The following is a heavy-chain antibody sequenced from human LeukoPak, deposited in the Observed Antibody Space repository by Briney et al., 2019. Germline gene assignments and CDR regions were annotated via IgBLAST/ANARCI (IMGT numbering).Heavy chain of an antibody. V-gene: IGHV1-24*01. CDR1: GYTLTELS. CDR3: ATAPTYYYDSSGYSPFEY. J-gene: IGHJ4*02. Sequence: ASVKVSCKVSGYTLTELSMHWVRQAPGKGLEWMGGFDPEDGETIYAQKFQGRVTMTEDTSTDTAYMELSSLRSEDTAVYYCATAPTYYYDSSGYSPFEYWGQGTLVTVS. D-gene: IGHD3-22*01. CDR2: FDPEDGET.